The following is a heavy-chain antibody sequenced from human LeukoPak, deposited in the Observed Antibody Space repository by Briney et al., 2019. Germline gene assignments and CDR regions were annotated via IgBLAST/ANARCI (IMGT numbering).Heavy chain of an antibody. CDR2: ISSSMSYI. CDR3: ARDEYSSSSSDY. D-gene: IGHD6-6*01. V-gene: IGHV3-21*01. J-gene: IGHJ4*02. Sequence: PGGSLRLSCAASGFTFSSYSMNWVRQAPGKGLEWVSSISSSMSYIYHADSVKGRFTISRENAKNSLYLQMNSLRAEDTAVYYCARDEYSSSSSDYWGQGTLVTVSS. CDR1: GFTFSSYS.